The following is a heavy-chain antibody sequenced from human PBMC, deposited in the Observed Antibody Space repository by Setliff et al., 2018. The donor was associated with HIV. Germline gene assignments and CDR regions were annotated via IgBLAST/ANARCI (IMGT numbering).Heavy chain of an antibody. J-gene: IGHJ6*03. CDR2: IYYSGST. CDR3: ARDLKVSWFGELSVADV. Sequence: PSETLSLTCTVSGGSITTGSYYWSWIRQHPGKGLEWLGYIYYSGSTYYNPSLKSRVTMLIDTSKNQFSLSLSSVTAADTAVYYCARDLKVSWFGELSVADVWGKGTTVTV. D-gene: IGHD3-10*01. V-gene: IGHV4-31*03. CDR1: GGSITTGSYY.